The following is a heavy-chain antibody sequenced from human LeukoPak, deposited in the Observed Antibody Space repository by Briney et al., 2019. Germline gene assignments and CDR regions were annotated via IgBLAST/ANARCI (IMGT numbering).Heavy chain of an antibody. CDR1: GGSFSGYY. CDR2: INHSGST. V-gene: IGHV4-34*01. J-gene: IGHJ3*02. Sequence: KASETLSLTCAVYGGSFSGYYWSWIRQPPGKGLEWIGEINHSGSTNYNPSLKSRVTISVDTSKNQFSLKLSSVTAADTAVYYCARGFGYSSSWYGSEVRSRGAFDTWGQGTMVTVSS. CDR3: ARGFGYSSSWYGSEVRSRGAFDT. D-gene: IGHD6-13*01.